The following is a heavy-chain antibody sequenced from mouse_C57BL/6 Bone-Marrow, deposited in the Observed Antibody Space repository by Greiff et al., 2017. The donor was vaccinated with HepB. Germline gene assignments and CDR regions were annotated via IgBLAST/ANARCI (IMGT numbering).Heavy chain of an antibody. D-gene: IGHD2-13*01. CDR2: IRLKSDNFAT. Sequence: EVKLVESGGGLVQPGGSMKLSCVASGFTFSNYWMHWVRQSPEKGLEWVAQIRLKSDNFATHYAESVKGRFTLSSDDSKRSVYLQMNNLRAEDTGSYYCTGGEGFAYWGQGTLVTVSA. J-gene: IGHJ3*01. V-gene: IGHV6-3*01. CDR3: TGGEGFAY. CDR1: GFTFSNYW.